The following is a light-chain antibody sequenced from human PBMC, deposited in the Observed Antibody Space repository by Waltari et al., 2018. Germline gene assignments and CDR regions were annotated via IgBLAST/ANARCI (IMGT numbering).Light chain of an antibody. V-gene: IGKV4-1*01. CDR1: PSVLYSSNNNNC. J-gene: IGKJ1*01. CDR2: WAS. CDR3: QQYYSTPPT. Sequence: DIVMTQSPASLAVSLGERSTINCKSSPSVLYSSNNNNCLAWFQQKPGQPPKLLIYWASTRESGVPDRFSGSGSGTDFTLTISSLQAEDVAVYYCQQYYSTPPTFGQGTKVEIK.